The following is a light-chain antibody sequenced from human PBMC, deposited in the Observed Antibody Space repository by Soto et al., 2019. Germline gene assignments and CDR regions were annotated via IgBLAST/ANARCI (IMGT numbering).Light chain of an antibody. V-gene: IGKV3-15*01. J-gene: IGKJ2*01. Sequence: EIVMTQSPANLSVSPGERATLSCRASRRVRGNLAWYQQKPGQGPRLLIYGASTRATGIPARFSGSGSGTEFTLTISSLQSEDFAVYYCQQYNKWPPYTFGQGTKVEIK. CDR2: GAS. CDR3: QQYNKWPPYT. CDR1: RRVRGN.